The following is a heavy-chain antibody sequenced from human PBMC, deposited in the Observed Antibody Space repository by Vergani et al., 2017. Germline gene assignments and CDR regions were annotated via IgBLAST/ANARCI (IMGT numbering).Heavy chain of an antibody. CDR3: ARGMYCGGDCYHPGGY. CDR1: GGTFSSYA. CDR2: IIPIFGTA. D-gene: IGHD2-21*02. V-gene: IGHV1-69*18. J-gene: IGHJ4*02. Sequence: QVQLVQSGAEVKKPGSSVKVSCKASGGTFSSYAISWVRQAPGQGLEWMGRIIPIFGTANYAQKFQGRVTITADESTSTAYMELSSLRSEDTAVYYCARGMYCGGDCYHPGGYWGQGTLVTVSS.